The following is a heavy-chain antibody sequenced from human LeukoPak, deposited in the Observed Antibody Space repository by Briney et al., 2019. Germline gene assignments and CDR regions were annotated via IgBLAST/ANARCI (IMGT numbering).Heavy chain of an antibody. Sequence: SETLSLTCTVSGGSISSYYWSWIRQPAGKGLEWIGYIYYSGSTYYNPSLKSRVTISVDTSKNQFSLKLSSVTAADTAVYYCARARYCSSTSCYPAASSYYYYMDVWGKGTTVTVSS. CDR2: IYYSGST. D-gene: IGHD2-2*01. CDR3: ARARYCSSTSCYPAASSYYYYMDV. V-gene: IGHV4-59*06. CDR1: GGSISSYY. J-gene: IGHJ6*03.